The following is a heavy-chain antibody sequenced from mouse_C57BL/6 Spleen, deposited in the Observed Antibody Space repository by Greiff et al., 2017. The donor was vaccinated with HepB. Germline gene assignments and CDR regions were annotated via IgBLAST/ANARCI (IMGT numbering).Heavy chain of an antibody. D-gene: IGHD2-5*01. CDR2: IDPSDSYT. J-gene: IGHJ1*03. V-gene: IGHV1-50*01. CDR3: ARSGSNYEGYFDV. CDR1: GYTFTSYW. Sequence: VQLQQPGAELVKPGASVKLSCKASGYTFTSYWMQWVKQRPGQGLEWIGEIDPSDSYTNYNQKFKGKATLTVDTSSSTAYMQLSSLTSEDSAVYYCARSGSNYEGYFDVWGTGTTVTVSS.